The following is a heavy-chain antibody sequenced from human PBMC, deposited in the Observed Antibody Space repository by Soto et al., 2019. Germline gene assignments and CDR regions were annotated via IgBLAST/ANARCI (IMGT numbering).Heavy chain of an antibody. CDR3: AKSWRGAGSYDY. D-gene: IGHD3-3*01. Sequence: EVQLVESGGGLVQPGGSLRLSCAASGFTVSSNYMNWVRQAPGKGLEWVSVIYSGGSTYYADSVKGRFTISRDNSKDTLELQMNSLRAAGKGVYYRAKSWRGAGSYDYWGQGTLVTVSS. V-gene: IGHV3-66*01. CDR2: IYSGGST. J-gene: IGHJ4*02. CDR1: GFTVSSNY.